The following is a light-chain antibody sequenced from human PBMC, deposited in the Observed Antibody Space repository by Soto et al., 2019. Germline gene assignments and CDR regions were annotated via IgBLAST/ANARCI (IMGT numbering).Light chain of an antibody. J-gene: IGKJ5*01. CDR1: QSISSW. Sequence: DIQMTQSPSTLSGSVGDRVTITCRASQSISSWLAWYQQKPGKAPKLLIYDASSLESGVPSRFSGSGSGTDFTLTISSLEPEDFAVYYCQQRSNWPPVFGQGTRLEI. V-gene: IGKV1-5*01. CDR3: QQRSNWPPV. CDR2: DAS.